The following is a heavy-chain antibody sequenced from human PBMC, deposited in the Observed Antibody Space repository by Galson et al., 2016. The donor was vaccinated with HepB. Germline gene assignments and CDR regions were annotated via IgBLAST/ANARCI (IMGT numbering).Heavy chain of an antibody. V-gene: IGHV3-72*01. CDR2: TRKKTNGYTT. J-gene: IGHJ4*02. CDR3: GRVDDGASYRIDF. Sequence: SLRLSCAASGFTFSDHYMDWVRQAPGKGLKWVGRTRKKTNGYTTEYAASVKGRFTISRGASKNSLYLQMNSLKTEDTAMYFCGRVDDGASYRIDFWGQGTLVTVSS. D-gene: IGHD4/OR15-4a*01. CDR1: GFTFSDHY.